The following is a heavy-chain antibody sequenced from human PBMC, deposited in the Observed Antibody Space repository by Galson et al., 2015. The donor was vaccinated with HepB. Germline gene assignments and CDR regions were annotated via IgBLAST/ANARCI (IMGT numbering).Heavy chain of an antibody. D-gene: IGHD5-18*01. Sequence: SLRLSCAASGYRFNNYAMHWIRQAPGKGLEWLALIWSDTSDINYADSVKGRFTISRDKSKNTVYLGMNRLRADDTGVYFCVRGENRSGYRYNYWGQGALVTVSS. V-gene: IGHV3-33*01. CDR3: VRGENRSGYRYNY. J-gene: IGHJ4*02. CDR2: IWSDTSDI. CDR1: GYRFNNYA.